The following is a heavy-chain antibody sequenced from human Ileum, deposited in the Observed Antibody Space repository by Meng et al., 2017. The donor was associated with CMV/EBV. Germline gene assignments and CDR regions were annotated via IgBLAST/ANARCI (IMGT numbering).Heavy chain of an antibody. D-gene: IGHD3-10*01. CDR2: INHGGGT. V-gene: IGHV4-34*02. J-gene: IGHJ4*02. CDR3: ARFPFSSTWFGETYDY. Sequence: QVQLQHGRAGLLHPSATLFLTCSGYGGSFSGSYWSWIRQPPGKGLEWIGEINHGGGTNYNPSLKSRVTLSVDTAKNQFSLIVSSVTAADTAVYYCARFPFSSTWFGETYDYWGQGTLVTVSS. CDR1: GGSFSGSY.